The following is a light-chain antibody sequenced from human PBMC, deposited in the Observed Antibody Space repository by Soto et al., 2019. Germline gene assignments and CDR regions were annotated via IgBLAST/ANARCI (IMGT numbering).Light chain of an antibody. CDR3: QRYNTYSPERT. V-gene: IGKV1-5*01. J-gene: IGKJ1*01. CDR1: QSIGRW. Sequence: DIQLTQSPSTLSAFVGDRVTITCRASQSIGRWLAWYQQKPGKAPKLLIYDASSLESGVPSRFSGSGSGTEFTLTISSLQPDDFATYYCQRYNTYSPERTFGQGTKVDI. CDR2: DAS.